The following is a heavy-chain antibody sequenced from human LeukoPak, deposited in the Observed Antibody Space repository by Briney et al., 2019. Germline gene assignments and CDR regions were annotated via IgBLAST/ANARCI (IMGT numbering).Heavy chain of an antibody. CDR3: ARDAIAAAGAGA. D-gene: IGHD6-13*01. CDR1: GYTFTDYS. V-gene: IGHV1-2*02. Sequence: GASVKVSCKASGYTFTDYSMHWVRQAPGQGLEWMGWINPNSVDTDYAQKFQGRVTMTRDTSISTAYLEVSRLTSDDTAVYFCARDAIAAAGAGAWGQGTLVTVSS. J-gene: IGHJ4*02. CDR2: INPNSVDT.